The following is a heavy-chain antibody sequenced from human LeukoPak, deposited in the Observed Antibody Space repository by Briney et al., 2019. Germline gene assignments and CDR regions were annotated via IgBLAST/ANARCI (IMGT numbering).Heavy chain of an antibody. Sequence: SETLSLTCTGSGGSMSSYYWSWVRQPAGKGLEWIGRIYTSGSTNYNPSLKSRVTMSVDTSKNQFSLKLSSVTAADTAVYYCARDYYDSSGYGAFDIWGQGTMVTVSS. CDR2: IYTSGST. CDR3: ARDYYDSSGYGAFDI. V-gene: IGHV4-4*07. D-gene: IGHD3-22*01. CDR1: GGSMSSYY. J-gene: IGHJ3*02.